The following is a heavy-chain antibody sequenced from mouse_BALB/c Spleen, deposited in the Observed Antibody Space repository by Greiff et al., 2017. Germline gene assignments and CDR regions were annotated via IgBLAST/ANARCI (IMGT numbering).Heavy chain of an antibody. CDR1: GYTFTSYW. J-gene: IGHJ2*01. CDR3: TRGRNPYDFDY. D-gene: IGHD2-3*01. V-gene: IGHV1-69*02. CDR2: IYPSDSYT. Sequence: QVQLQQPGAELVRPGASVKLSCKASGYTFTSYWINWVKQRPGQGLEWIGNIYPSDSYTNYNQKFKDKATLTVDKSSSTAYMQLSSPTSEDSAVYYCTRGRNPYDFDYWGQGTTLTVSS.